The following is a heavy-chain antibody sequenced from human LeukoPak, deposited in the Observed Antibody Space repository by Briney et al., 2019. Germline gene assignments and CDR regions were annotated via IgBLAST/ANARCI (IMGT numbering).Heavy chain of an antibody. J-gene: IGHJ3*02. CDR2: ISSSSTI. V-gene: IGHV3-48*02. Sequence: GGSLRLSCAASGFTFRQYSMNWVRQAPGKGLERVSYISSSSTIYYADSVKGRFTISRDNAKNSLYLQMNSLRDEDTAVYYCASGRGRYFDWFRDAFDIWGQGTMVTVSS. D-gene: IGHD3-9*01. CDR1: GFTFRQYS. CDR3: ASGRGRYFDWFRDAFDI.